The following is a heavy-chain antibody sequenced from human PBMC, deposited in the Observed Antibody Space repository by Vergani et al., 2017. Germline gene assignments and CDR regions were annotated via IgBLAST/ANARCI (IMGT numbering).Heavy chain of an antibody. D-gene: IGHD2-15*01. CDR3: ARDWVAGPRVGGTYYFDY. CDR1: GGSISSYY. J-gene: IGHJ4*02. CDR2: IYYSGST. Sequence: QVQLQESGPGLVKPSETLSLTCTVSGGSISSYYWSWIRQPPGKGLEWIGYIYYSGSTNYNPSLKSRVTISVDTAKNQCSLKLSSVTAADTAVYYCARDWVAGPRVGGTYYFDYWGQGTLVTVSS. V-gene: IGHV4-59*01.